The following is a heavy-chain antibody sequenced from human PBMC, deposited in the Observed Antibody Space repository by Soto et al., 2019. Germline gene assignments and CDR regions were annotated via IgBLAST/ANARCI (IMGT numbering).Heavy chain of an antibody. CDR2: ISYDGSNK. Sequence: QVQLVESGGGVVQPGRSLRLSCAASGFTFSSYGMHWVRQAPGKGLEWVAVISYDGSNKYYADSVKGRFTISRDNSKNTLYLQMNSLRAEDTAVYYCAKDGAEQYQLLLDWFDPWGQGTLVTVSS. D-gene: IGHD2-2*01. CDR3: AKDGAEQYQLLLDWFDP. V-gene: IGHV3-30*18. CDR1: GFTFSSYG. J-gene: IGHJ5*02.